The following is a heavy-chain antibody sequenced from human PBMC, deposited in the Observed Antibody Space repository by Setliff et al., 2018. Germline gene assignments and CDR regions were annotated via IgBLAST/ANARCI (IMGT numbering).Heavy chain of an antibody. CDR1: GFTFSTHA. J-gene: IGHJ5*02. V-gene: IGHV3-33*01. Sequence: GGSLRLSCGASGFTFSTHAMHWVRQAPGKGLEWVAMIWSDGNNQFYPGSVKGRFTVPRDNSKNMVYLQMDNLRVDDTAVYYCAGDPPNSGWFDPWGQGTLVTVSS. CDR3: AGDPPNSGWFDP. D-gene: IGHD6-19*01. CDR2: IWSDGNNQ.